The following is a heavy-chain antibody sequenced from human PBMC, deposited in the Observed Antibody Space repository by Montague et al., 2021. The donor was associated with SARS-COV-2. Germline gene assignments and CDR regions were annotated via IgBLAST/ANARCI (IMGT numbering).Heavy chain of an antibody. CDR2: ISRDSAEV. V-gene: IGHV3-48*02. CDR1: GFTFSEYH. CDR3: ARDSGITGADDY. J-gene: IGHJ4*02. D-gene: IGHD1-14*01. Sequence: LRLSCAASGFTFSEYHMTWVRQAPGKGLQWVSYISRDSAEVYYAESVKGRFSISSDNDRSALYLQLNNLRNEDTATYYCARDSGITGADDYWGQGTLVVVSS.